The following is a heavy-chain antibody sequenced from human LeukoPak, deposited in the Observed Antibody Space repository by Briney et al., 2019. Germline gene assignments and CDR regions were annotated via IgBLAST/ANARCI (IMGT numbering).Heavy chain of an antibody. J-gene: IGHJ5*02. D-gene: IGHD2-2*01. CDR2: INHSGST. CDR1: GGSFSGYY. CDR3: ARDQPPGLYCSSTSCYNWFDP. V-gene: IGHV4-34*01. Sequence: SETLSLTCAVYGGSFSGYYWSWIRQPPGKGLEWIGEINHSGSTNYNPSLKSRVTMSVDTSKNQFSLKLSSVTAADTAVYYCARDQPPGLYCSSTSCYNWFDPWGQGTLVTVSS.